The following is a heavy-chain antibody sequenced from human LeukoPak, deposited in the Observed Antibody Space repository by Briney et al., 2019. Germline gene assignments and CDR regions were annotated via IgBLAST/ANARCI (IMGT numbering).Heavy chain of an antibody. D-gene: IGHD3-10*01. CDR3: AKLYGSGSYYSYDAFDI. V-gene: IGHV3-23*01. J-gene: IGHJ3*02. Sequence: PGGSLRLSCAASGFTFSSYAISWVRQAPGKGLEWVSAISGSGGSTYYADSVKGRFTISRDNSKNTLYLQMNSLRAEDTAVYYCAKLYGSGSYYSYDAFDIWGQGTMVTVSS. CDR1: GFTFSSYA. CDR2: ISGSGGST.